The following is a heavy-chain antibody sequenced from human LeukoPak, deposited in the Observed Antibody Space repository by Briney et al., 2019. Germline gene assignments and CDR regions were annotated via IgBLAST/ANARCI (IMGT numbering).Heavy chain of an antibody. CDR3: TRLLQWFGELEVDFSEYFQH. J-gene: IGHJ1*01. CDR1: GFTFGDYA. CDR2: IRSKAYGGTT. Sequence: GGSLRLSCTASGFTFGDYAMSWFRQAPGKGLEWVGFIRSKAYGGTTEYAASVKGRFTISRDDSKSIAYLQMNSLKTEDTAVYYCTRLLQWFGELEVDFSEYFQHWGQGTLVTVSS. V-gene: IGHV3-49*03. D-gene: IGHD3-10*01.